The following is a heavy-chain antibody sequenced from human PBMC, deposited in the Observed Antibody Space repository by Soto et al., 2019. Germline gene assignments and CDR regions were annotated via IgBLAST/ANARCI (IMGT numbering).Heavy chain of an antibody. D-gene: IGHD3-3*01. J-gene: IGHJ6*02. CDR2: INAGNGNT. Sequence: GASVKVSCKASGYTFTSYAMHWVRQAPGQRLEWMGWINAGNGNTKYSQKFQGRVTITRDTSASTAYMELSSLRSEDTAVYYCARDRYDFWSGFLPVVYYGMDVWGQGTTVTVSS. CDR1: GYTFTSYA. CDR3: ARDRYDFWSGFLPVVYYGMDV. V-gene: IGHV1-3*01.